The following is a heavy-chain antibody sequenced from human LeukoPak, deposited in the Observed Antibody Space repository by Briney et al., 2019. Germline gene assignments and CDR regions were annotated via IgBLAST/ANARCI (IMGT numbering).Heavy chain of an antibody. CDR3: ARDRSAAYYFDY. Sequence: GGSLRLSCAASGFTFSSYAMTWVRQAPGKGLQWVSAVSGSGAHTYYADSVKGRFTISRDNSRDTLYLQMNSLRAEDTAVYYCARDRSAAYYFDYWGQGTLVTVSS. CDR1: GFTFSSYA. V-gene: IGHV3-23*01. J-gene: IGHJ4*02. D-gene: IGHD6-25*01. CDR2: VSGSGAHT.